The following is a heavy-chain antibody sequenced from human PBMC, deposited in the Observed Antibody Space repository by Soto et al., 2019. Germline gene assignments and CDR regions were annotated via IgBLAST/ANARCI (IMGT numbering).Heavy chain of an antibody. Sequence: QEQLVESGAGVAQPGRSLILSCAASGFTFTNYGMHRVRQAPGMGLEWVAVIWYDGINTNYTESVKGRFSITRDDSKNTLYLQMDSMRGKDTAVYDCARVDTYYAYDLWGKGTLVTVSS. D-gene: IGHD3-3*01. CDR1: GFTFTNYG. CDR3: ARVDTYYAYDL. J-gene: IGHJ5*02. V-gene: IGHV3-33*01. CDR2: IWYDGINT.